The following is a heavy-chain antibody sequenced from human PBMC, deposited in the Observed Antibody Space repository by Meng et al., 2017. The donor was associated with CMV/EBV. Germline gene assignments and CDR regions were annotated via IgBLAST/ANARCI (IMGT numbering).Heavy chain of an antibody. CDR2: VNSNNDAT. CDR3: VRSSGWSLFDY. D-gene: IGHD6-19*01. CDR1: GFTFSDYY. Sequence: GQVVQSWAEMKKPGASVKVSCTTSGFTFSDYYIHWVRQAPGQGLEWMGWVNSNNDATNYARKFQGRVSMTRDTSISTAHMELSRLMSDDTAVYYCVRSSGWSLFDYWGQGTLVTVSS. J-gene: IGHJ4*02. V-gene: IGHV1-2*02.